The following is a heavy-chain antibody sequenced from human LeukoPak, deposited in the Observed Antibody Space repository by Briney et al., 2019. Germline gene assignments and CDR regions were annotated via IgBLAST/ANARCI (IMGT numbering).Heavy chain of an antibody. Sequence: KPGESLKISCKGSGYSFTSYWIGWVRQMPGKGLEWMGIIYPGDSDTRYSPSFQGQVTISADKSISTAYLQWSSLKASDTAMYYCARQVEIATINDAFDIWGQGTMVTVSS. CDR1: GYSFTSYW. CDR2: IYPGDSDT. V-gene: IGHV5-51*01. J-gene: IGHJ3*02. D-gene: IGHD5-24*01. CDR3: ARQVEIATINDAFDI.